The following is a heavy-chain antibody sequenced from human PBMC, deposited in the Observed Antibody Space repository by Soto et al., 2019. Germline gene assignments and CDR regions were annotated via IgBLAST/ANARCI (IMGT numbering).Heavy chain of an antibody. Sequence: QVQLVQSGAEVKNPGASVKVSCKASGYTFTSYDINWVRQATGQGLEWMGWMNPNSGNIGYAQKFQGRVTMTRNTSISTAYMELSSLRSEDTAVYYFARGPGDTMANCFDPWGQGTLVTVSS. J-gene: IGHJ5*02. CDR3: ARGPGDTMANCFDP. D-gene: IGHD3-10*01. CDR2: MNPNSGNI. V-gene: IGHV1-8*01. CDR1: GYTFTSYD.